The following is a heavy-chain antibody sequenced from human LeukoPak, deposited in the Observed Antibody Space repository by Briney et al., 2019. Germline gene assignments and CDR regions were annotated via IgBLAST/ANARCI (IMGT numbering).Heavy chain of an antibody. D-gene: IGHD3-10*01. CDR2: IYYSGST. V-gene: IGHV4-39*01. CDR3: ARRNMVRGLRGFDF. J-gene: IGHJ4*02. CDR1: GFTFSSYA. Sequence: GSLRLSCAASGFTFSSYAMSWVRQPPGKGLEWIGSIYYSGSTYYNPSLNNRVTISVDTSKNQFSLKLSSVAAADTAVYYCARRNMVRGLRGFDFWGQGTLVTVSS.